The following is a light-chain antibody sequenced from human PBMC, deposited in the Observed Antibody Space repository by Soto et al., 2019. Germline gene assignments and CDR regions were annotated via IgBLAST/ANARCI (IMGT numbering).Light chain of an antibody. CDR3: TSYTTSSTLV. Sequence: QSALTQPASVSASLGQSITISCTGTSSDVGYYNYVSWYQHHPGKAPKLMIYDVSNRPTRVSRRFSGSKSGNTASLTISGLRAEDEADYYCTSYTTSSTLVFGGGTKLTVL. CDR2: DVS. V-gene: IGLV2-14*03. J-gene: IGLJ2*01. CDR1: SSDVGYYNY.